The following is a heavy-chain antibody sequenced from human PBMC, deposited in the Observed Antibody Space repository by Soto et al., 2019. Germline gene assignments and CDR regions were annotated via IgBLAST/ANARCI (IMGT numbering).Heavy chain of an antibody. V-gene: IGHV4-59*01. D-gene: IGHD6-19*01. CDR2: IYNGERT. CDR3: APTTGWPGFDD. CDR1: GASIRNFY. Sequence: QVHLQESGPGLVKPSETMSLTCTASGASIRNFYWNWVRQFPGKGLEWIGHIYNGERTNYNPSLKXXVTISVDPAKNQFSLKLSSVTVADTAVYYCAPTTGWPGFDDWGQGPLVAVSS. J-gene: IGHJ4*02.